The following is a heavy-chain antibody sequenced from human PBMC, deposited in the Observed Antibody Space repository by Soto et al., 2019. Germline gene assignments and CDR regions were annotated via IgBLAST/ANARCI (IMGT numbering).Heavy chain of an antibody. V-gene: IGHV4-59*08. CDR3: ARHEAAVGFQS. D-gene: IGHD6-13*01. CDR1: GGSIIPYY. Sequence: QVQLQESGPGLVKPSETLSLTCTVSGGSIIPYYWSWIRQPPGKGLGWIGYIYYSGTSNYNPSRRRRCTISVDTSENQFSLRLRSVTAADTAVYYCARHEAAVGFQSWGPGALVTVSS. J-gene: IGHJ5*02. CDR2: IYYSGTS.